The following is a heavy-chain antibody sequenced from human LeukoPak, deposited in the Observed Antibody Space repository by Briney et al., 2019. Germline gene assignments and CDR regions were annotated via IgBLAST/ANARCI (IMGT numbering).Heavy chain of an antibody. CDR1: GFTFSNYV. D-gene: IGHD5-24*01. CDR3: TMGDGYPPLGQ. V-gene: IGHV3-23*01. CDR2: ISGSGGST. Sequence: PGGSLRLSCAASGFTFSNYVLGWVRQAPGKGLQWVSGISGSGGSTYYADSVKGRFTISRDNSGNTLYLQMNSLRAEDTAIYYCTMGDGYPPLGQWGQGTLVTVSS. J-gene: IGHJ4*02.